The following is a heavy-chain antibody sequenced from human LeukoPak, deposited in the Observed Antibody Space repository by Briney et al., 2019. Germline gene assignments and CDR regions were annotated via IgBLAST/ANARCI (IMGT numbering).Heavy chain of an antibody. V-gene: IGHV1-2*02. J-gene: IGHJ4*02. Sequence: ASVTVSCKASGYTFTGYYMHWVRQAPGQGLEWMGWINPNSGGTNYAQKFQGRVTMTRDTSISTAYMELSRLRSDDTAVYYCARLTEQQLAHFDYWGQGTLVTVSS. CDR2: INPNSGGT. CDR1: GYTFTGYY. D-gene: IGHD6-13*01. CDR3: ARLTEQQLAHFDY.